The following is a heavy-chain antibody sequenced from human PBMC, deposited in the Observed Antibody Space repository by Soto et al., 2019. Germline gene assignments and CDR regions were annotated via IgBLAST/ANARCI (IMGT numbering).Heavy chain of an antibody. V-gene: IGHV1-69*12. D-gene: IGHD3-22*01. Sequence: QVQLVQSGAEVKKPGSSVKVSCKASGGTFSSYAISWVRQAPGQGLEWMGGIIPIFGTANYAQKFQGRVTITADESTSTAYMELSSLRSEDTAVYYCARDAPNEYYYDSSGYYYANWFDPWGQGTLDTVSS. CDR1: GGTFSSYA. CDR3: ARDAPNEYYYDSSGYYYANWFDP. J-gene: IGHJ5*02. CDR2: IIPIFGTA.